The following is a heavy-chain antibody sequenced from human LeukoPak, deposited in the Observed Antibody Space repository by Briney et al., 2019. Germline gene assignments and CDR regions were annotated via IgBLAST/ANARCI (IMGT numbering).Heavy chain of an antibody. J-gene: IGHJ4*02. CDR2: INHSGST. V-gene: IGHV4-34*01. CDR3: ARGRRAAARRFPGFDY. D-gene: IGHD2-15*01. Sequence: SETLSLTCAVYGGTFSGYYWSWIRQPPGKGLEWIGEINHSGSTNYNPSLKSRVTISVDTSKNQFSLKLSSVTAADTAVYYCARGRRAAARRFPGFDYWGQGTLVTVSS. CDR1: GGTFSGYY.